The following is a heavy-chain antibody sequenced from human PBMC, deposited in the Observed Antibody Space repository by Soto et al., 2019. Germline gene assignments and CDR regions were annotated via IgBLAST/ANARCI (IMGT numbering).Heavy chain of an antibody. J-gene: IGHJ6*02. CDR1: GFIFSMYS. V-gene: IGHV3-7*03. Sequence: GGSLRLSCEVSGFIFSMYSMSWVRQTPGKGLEWVAKIPQDGVDGHYADAVKGRFTISRDNGKNSLYLQMNNLRAEDTAVYYCARDHLILPAHDFFYGSDVWGRGATVTVSS. CDR2: IPQDGVDG. D-gene: IGHD2-21*02. CDR3: ARDHLILPAHDFFYGSDV.